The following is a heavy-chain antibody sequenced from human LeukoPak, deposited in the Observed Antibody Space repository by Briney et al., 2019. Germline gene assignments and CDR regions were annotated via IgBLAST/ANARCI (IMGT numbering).Heavy chain of an antibody. D-gene: IGHD6-25*01. J-gene: IGHJ2*01. V-gene: IGHV4-30-4*01. Sequence: SQTLSLTCTVSGXSISSGDYYWSWIRQPPGKGREWTGYIYYSGSTYYNPSLKSRVTISVDTSKNQFSLKLSSVTAADTAVYYCATKGPANWYFDLWGRGTRVTVSS. CDR2: IYYSGST. CDR1: GXSISSGDYY. CDR3: ATKGPANWYFDL.